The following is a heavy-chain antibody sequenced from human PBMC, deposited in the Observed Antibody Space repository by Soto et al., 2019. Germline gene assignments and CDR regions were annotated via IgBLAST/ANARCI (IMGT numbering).Heavy chain of an antibody. CDR1: GFSLSNSRMG. D-gene: IGHD1-26*01. Sequence: QVTLKESSPVLVKPTETLTLTCTVSGFSLSNSRMGVSWIRQPPGKALEWLAHIFSNDEKSYSTSLKSRLTIXXDXSXTQVVLTMTKMDPVDTATYYCARILSGSYYISIFDYWGQGTLVTVSS. CDR2: IFSNDEK. CDR3: ARILSGSYYISIFDY. J-gene: IGHJ4*02. V-gene: IGHV2-26*01.